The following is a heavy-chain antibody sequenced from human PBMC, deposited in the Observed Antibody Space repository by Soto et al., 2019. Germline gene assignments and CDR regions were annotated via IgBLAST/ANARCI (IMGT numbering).Heavy chain of an antibody. J-gene: IGHJ6*02. D-gene: IGHD6-13*01. Sequence: QVRLLQSGAEVRKPGASVRISCKASGYTFTSKNIHWVRQAPGPGFEWVGTINPDGGGTDYTHKIRGSVTMTRYKNASTVYLELTSLNSADMDVYYCASNSWGAGGLDVWGQGTSVIVTS. CDR2: INPDGGGT. CDR1: GYTFTSKN. V-gene: IGHV1-46*01. CDR3: ASNSWGAGGLDV.